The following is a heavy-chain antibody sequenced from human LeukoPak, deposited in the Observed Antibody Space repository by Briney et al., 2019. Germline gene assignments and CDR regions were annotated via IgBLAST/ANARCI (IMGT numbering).Heavy chain of an antibody. D-gene: IGHD6-13*01. CDR3: ARQHDSYHYYYVDV. V-gene: IGHV4-38-2*01. Sequence: PSETLSLTCAVSGYSISSGYYWIWIRQPPGKGLEWIGSLYHSDSIYYNPSLESRVTMSVDTSKNQFSPKLSFVTAADTAVYYCARQHDSYHYYYVDVRGTGTTVTVSS. CDR1: GYSISSGYY. J-gene: IGHJ6*03. CDR2: LYHSDSI.